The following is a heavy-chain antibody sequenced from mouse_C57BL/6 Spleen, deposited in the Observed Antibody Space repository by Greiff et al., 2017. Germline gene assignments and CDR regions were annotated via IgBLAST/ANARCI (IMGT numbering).Heavy chain of an antibody. V-gene: IGHV1-54*01. CDR1: GYAFTNYL. D-gene: IGHD3-2*02. J-gene: IGHJ2*01. CDR3: ARGRSGYQYYFDY. CDR2: INPGSGGT. Sequence: QVQLQQSGAELVRPGTSVKVSCKASGYAFTNYLIEWVKQGPGQGLEWIGVINPGSGGTNYNEKFKGKATLTADKSSSIAYMQLSSLTSEDSAVYFCARGRSGYQYYFDYWGQGTTLTVSS.